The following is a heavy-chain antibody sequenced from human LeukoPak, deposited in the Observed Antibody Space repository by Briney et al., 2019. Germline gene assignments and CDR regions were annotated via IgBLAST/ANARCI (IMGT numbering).Heavy chain of an antibody. CDR2: IFSDGRT. Sequence: GGSLRLSCAASGFSVSSNYMSWVRQPPGKGLEWVSLIFSDGRTFYADSVKVRFTISRDNSKNTLSLQMNSLRGEDTAMYYCVRDSGSWYHLGYWGQGTLVTVSS. J-gene: IGHJ4*02. D-gene: IGHD6-13*01. CDR3: VRDSGSWYHLGY. V-gene: IGHV3-53*01. CDR1: GFSVSSNY.